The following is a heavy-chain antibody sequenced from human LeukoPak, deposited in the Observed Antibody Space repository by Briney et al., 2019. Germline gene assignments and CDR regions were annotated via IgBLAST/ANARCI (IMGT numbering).Heavy chain of an antibody. V-gene: IGHV4-34*01. CDR1: GGSLSVYY. Sequence: PSESLSLACAVYGGSLSVYYWRWIRQPPGKGMVWIGEINNSGSTNYNPPFKGRVTIPVDTSKNQFSLKLSSVTAAGTAVYCCARGGPVLRFLEWSTDYWGQGTLVTVSS. D-gene: IGHD3-3*01. CDR2: INNSGST. J-gene: IGHJ4*02. CDR3: ARGGPVLRFLEWSTDY.